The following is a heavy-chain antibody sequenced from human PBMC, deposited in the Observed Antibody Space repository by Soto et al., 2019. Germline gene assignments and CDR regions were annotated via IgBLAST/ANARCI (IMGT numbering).Heavy chain of an antibody. J-gene: IGHJ4*02. Sequence: SETLSLTCAVSGDSMNNNNWWCWVRQPPGKGLEWIGEVFHSGSTNYNPSLKSRVTISVDKSKNQFSLKLSSVTAADTAVYYCARVRYSSSYFDYWGQGTLVTVSS. D-gene: IGHD6-13*01. CDR1: GDSMNNNNW. CDR2: VFHSGST. V-gene: IGHV4-4*02. CDR3: ARVRYSSSYFDY.